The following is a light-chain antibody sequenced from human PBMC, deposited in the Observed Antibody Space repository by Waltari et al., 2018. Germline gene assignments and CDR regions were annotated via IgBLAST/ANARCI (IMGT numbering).Light chain of an antibody. CDR1: SSDVGRYTL. CDR2: EVS. V-gene: IGLV2-23*02. CDR3: CSYAGSSTPVV. Sequence: QSALTQPASVSGSPGQSITISCTGTSSDVGRYTLVSWYHQHPGKAPKLMISEVSKRPSGVSNRFSGSKSGNTASLTISGLQAEDEADYYCCSYAGSSTPVVFGGGTKLTVL. J-gene: IGLJ2*01.